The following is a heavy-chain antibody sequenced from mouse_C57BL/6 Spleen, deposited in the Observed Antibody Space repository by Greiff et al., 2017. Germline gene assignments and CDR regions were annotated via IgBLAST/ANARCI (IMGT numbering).Heavy chain of an antibody. CDR3: ARKGGKGAWFAY. D-gene: IGHD2-1*01. J-gene: IGHJ3*01. V-gene: IGHV1-18*01. CDR1: GYTFTDYN. Sequence: VQLQQSGPELVKPGASVKIPCKASGYTFTDYNMDWVKQSHGKSLEWIGDINPNNGGTIYNQKFKGKATLTVDKSSSTASMERRSLTSEDTAVYYCARKGGKGAWFAYWGQGTLVTVSA. CDR2: INPNNGGT.